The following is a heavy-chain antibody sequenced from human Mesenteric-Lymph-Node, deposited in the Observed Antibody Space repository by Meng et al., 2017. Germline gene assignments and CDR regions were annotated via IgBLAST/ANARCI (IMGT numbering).Heavy chain of an antibody. D-gene: IGHD4-23*01. CDR2: ISYDGSNK. CDR3: AKAGMTTVVTHLDY. CDR1: GFTFSSYA. Sequence: GGSLRLSCAASGFTFSSYAMHWVRQAPGKGLEWVAVISYDGSNKYYADSVKGRFTISRDNSKNTLYLQMNSLRAEDTAVYYCAKAGMTTVVTHLDYWGQGTLVTVSS. J-gene: IGHJ4*02. V-gene: IGHV3-30*07.